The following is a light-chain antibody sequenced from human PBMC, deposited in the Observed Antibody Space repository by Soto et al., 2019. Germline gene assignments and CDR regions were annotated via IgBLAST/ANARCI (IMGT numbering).Light chain of an antibody. J-gene: IGLJ1*01. V-gene: IGLV1-44*01. CDR2: SND. CDR1: SSNIGSNT. Sequence: QSVLTQPPSASGTPGQRVTISCSGSSSNIGSNTVDWYQHLPRTAPKLLIYSNDQRPSGVPDRFSGSKSGTSASLAISGLQSEDEADYYCAAWDDSLNGLVFGTGTKVTVL. CDR3: AAWDDSLNGLV.